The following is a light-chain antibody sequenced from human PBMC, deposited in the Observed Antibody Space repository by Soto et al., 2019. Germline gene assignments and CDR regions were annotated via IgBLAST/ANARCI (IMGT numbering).Light chain of an antibody. Sequence: EIVLTQSPGTLSLSPGERATLSCRASHTISSSYLAWYQQKPCQAPRLLMYGISRRATGIPDRFSGSGSGTDFTLTITRLEPEDLAVYYCQQYVNSSPRTFGQGTKVEIK. CDR3: QQYVNSSPRT. J-gene: IGKJ1*01. CDR2: GIS. V-gene: IGKV3-20*01. CDR1: HTISSSY.